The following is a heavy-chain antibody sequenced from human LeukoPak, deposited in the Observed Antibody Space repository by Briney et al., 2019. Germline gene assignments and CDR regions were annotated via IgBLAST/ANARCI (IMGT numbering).Heavy chain of an antibody. CDR1: GFTFTSSA. V-gene: IGHV1-58*01. Sequence: ASVKVSCKASGFTFTSSAVQWVRQARGQRLEWIGWISVGSGNTNYAQKFQERVTITRDMSTSTAYMELSSLRSEDTAVYYCAADLGPRYSGSREFDYWGQGTLVTVSS. CDR2: ISVGSGNT. D-gene: IGHD1-26*01. J-gene: IGHJ4*02. CDR3: AADLGPRYSGSREFDY.